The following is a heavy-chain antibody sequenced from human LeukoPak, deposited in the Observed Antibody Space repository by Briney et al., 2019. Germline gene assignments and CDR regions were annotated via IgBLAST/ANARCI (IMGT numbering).Heavy chain of an antibody. CDR1: GYTFTGYY. V-gene: IGHV1-2*02. D-gene: IGHD5-18*01. CDR2: INPNSGGT. Sequence: GSVKVSCKASGYTFTGYYMHWVRQAPGQGLEWMGWINPNSGGTNYAQKFQGRVTMTRDTSISTAYMELSSLRSDDTAVYYCARDSPERGYSYGPLDNYFDYWGQGTLVTVSS. CDR3: ARDSPERGYSYGPLDNYFDY. J-gene: IGHJ4*02.